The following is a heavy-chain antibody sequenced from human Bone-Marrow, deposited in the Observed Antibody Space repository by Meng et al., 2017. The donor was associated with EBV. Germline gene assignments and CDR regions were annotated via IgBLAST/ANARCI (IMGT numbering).Heavy chain of an antibody. J-gene: IGHJ4*02. V-gene: IGHV1-69*01. D-gene: IGHD3-10*01. CDR3: ASESGRGFTPDY. CDR1: GGTFGSDA. CDR2: LIPMSDAP. Sequence: QVQLVQSGAGVKKPGSSVKVPCRTSGGTFGSDAISWVRQAPGQGLEWMGGLIPMSDAPHYAQKFQGRVTITADESTSTHYMDLSGLRSEDTAVYYCASESGRGFTPDYWGQGTLVTVSS.